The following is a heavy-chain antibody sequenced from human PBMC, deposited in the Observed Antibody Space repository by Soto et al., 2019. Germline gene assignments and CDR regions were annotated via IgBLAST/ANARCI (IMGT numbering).Heavy chain of an antibody. CDR3: ATGYSSGWLVNDY. J-gene: IGHJ4*02. CDR1: GYTFTGYY. D-gene: IGHD6-19*01. Sequence: ASVKVSCKASGYTFTGYYMQWVRQAPGQGLEWMGWINPNSGDTNYAQKFQGRVTITTDTSASTAYMELSSLRSEDTAVYYCATGYSSGWLVNDYWGQATLVTVSS. V-gene: IGHV1-2*02. CDR2: INPNSGDT.